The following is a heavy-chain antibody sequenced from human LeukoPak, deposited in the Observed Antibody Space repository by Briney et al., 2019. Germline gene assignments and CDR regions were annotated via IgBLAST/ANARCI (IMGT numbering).Heavy chain of an antibody. J-gene: IGHJ4*02. D-gene: IGHD1-26*01. CDR3: AKDASVGAGEFDY. V-gene: IGHV3-21*04. CDR1: GFTFSSYS. Sequence: GGSLRLSCAASGFTFSSYSMNWVRQAPGKGLEWVSSISSSSSYIYYADSVKGRFTISRDNAKNSLYLQMNSLRAEDTAVYYCAKDASVGAGEFDYWGQGTLVTVSS. CDR2: ISSSSSYI.